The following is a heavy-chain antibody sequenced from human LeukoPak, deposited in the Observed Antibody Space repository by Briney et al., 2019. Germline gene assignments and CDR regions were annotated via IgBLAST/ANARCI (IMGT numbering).Heavy chain of an antibody. D-gene: IGHD1-26*01. Sequence: PGRSLRLSCAASGFTFSAYDMHWVRQATGKGLEWVSAIGTAGDTYYAGSVKGRFTISRDNAKNSLYLQVNSLRAGDTAVYSCARGRLVGTTGLFDYWGQGTLVTVSS. CDR1: GFTFSAYD. CDR3: ARGRLVGTTGLFDY. CDR2: IGTAGDT. J-gene: IGHJ4*02. V-gene: IGHV3-13*01.